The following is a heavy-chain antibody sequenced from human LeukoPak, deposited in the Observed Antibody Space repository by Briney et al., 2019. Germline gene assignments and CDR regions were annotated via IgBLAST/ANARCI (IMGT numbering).Heavy chain of an antibody. CDR2: ISSSSSYI. D-gene: IGHD6-19*01. Sequence: GGSLRLSCAASGFTFSNFGINWVRQAPGKGLEWVSSISSSSSYISYADSVKGRFTISRDNAKNSLDLQMNSLRAEDTAVYYCAIDRYSSGWYTFDYWGQGTLVTVSS. V-gene: IGHV3-21*01. J-gene: IGHJ4*02. CDR1: GFTFSNFG. CDR3: AIDRYSSGWYTFDY.